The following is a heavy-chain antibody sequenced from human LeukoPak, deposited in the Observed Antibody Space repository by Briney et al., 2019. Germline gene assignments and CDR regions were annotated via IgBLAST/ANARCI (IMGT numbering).Heavy chain of an antibody. V-gene: IGHV4-34*01. CDR1: GGSFSGYY. CDR3: ARARYSSSWLRY. Sequence: SGTLSVTCAFCGGSFSGYYWSWMRQPPGRGRDGIGEINHSGSTNYNPSLKSRVTISVDTSKNQFSLKLSSVTAADTAVYYCARARYSSSWLRYWGQGTLVTVSS. D-gene: IGHD6-13*01. CDR2: INHSGST. J-gene: IGHJ4*02.